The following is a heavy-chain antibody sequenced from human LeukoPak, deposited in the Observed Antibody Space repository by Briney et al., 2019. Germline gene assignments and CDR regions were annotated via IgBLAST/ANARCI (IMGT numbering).Heavy chain of an antibody. V-gene: IGHV4-39*01. J-gene: IGHJ5*02. CDR2: IYYSGST. CDR1: GGSISSSSYY. D-gene: IGHD3-3*01. CDR3: ARGVGYDFWSGSNWFDP. Sequence: SETLSLTCTVSGGSISSSSYYWGWIRQPPGKGLEWIGSIYYSGSTYYNPSLKSRVTISVDTSKNQFSLKLSSVTAADTAVYYCARGVGYDFWSGSNWFDPWGQGTLVTVFS.